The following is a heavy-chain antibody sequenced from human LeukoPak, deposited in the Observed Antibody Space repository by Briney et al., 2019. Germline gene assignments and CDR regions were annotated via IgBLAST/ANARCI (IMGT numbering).Heavy chain of an antibody. V-gene: IGHV4-34*01. CDR2: INHSGST. J-gene: IGHJ5*02. CDR3: ARGGDRAAVNSNWFDP. Sequence: SETLSLTCAVYGGSFSGYYWSWIRQPPGKGLEWIGEINHSGSTNYNPSLKSRVTISVDTSKNQFSLKLSSVTAADTAVYYCARGGDRAAVNSNWFDPWGQGTLVTVSS. CDR1: GGSFSGYY. D-gene: IGHD3-16*01.